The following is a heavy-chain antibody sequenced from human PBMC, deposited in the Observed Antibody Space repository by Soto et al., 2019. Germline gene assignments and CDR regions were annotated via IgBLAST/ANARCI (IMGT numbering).Heavy chain of an antibody. Sequence: PSETLSLTCAVYGGSFSGYYWSWIRQPPGKGLEWIGEINHSGSTNYNPSLKSRVTISVDTSKNQFSLKLSSVTAADTAVYYCAQGDGFWSPCYFDYWGQGTPVTVSS. CDR1: GGSFSGYY. J-gene: IGHJ4*02. D-gene: IGHD3-3*01. CDR2: INHSGST. V-gene: IGHV4-34*01. CDR3: AQGDGFWSPCYFDY.